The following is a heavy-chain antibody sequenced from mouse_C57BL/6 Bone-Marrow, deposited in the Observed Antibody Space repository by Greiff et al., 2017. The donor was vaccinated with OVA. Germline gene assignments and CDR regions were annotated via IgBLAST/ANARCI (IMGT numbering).Heavy chain of an antibody. V-gene: IGHV1-87*01. J-gene: IGHJ2*01. D-gene: IGHD2-4*01. CDR3: SEDSAAYYCAVLRRGPYYCDY. CDR2: GQGLEWIG. Sequence: VKLVESGPELARPWASVKISCQAFYTFSRRVHFAIRDTNYWMQWVKQRPGQGLEWIGAIYPGNGDTSYNQKFKGKATLTADKTSSTAYMQLSSLTSEDSAAYYCAVLRRGPYYCDYWGQGTTLTVSS. CDR1: YTFSRRVH.